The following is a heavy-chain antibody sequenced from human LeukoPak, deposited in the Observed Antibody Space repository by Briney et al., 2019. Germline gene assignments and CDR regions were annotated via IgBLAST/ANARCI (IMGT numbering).Heavy chain of an antibody. CDR3: ARDSGYSYGIDY. D-gene: IGHD5-18*01. J-gene: IGHJ4*02. Sequence: PSETLSLTCTVSGGSVSSGSYYWSWIRQPPGKGRVWIRNIYYSRSTNYNPYIKSRVTISVDTSKNQFSLKLSSVTAADTAVYYCARDSGYSYGIDYWGQGTLVTVSS. V-gene: IGHV4-61*01. CDR1: GGSVSSGSYY. CDR2: IYYSRST.